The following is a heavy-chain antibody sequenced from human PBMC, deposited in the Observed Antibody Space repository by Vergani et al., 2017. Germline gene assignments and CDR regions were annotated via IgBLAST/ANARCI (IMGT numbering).Heavy chain of an antibody. CDR2: ICHTEDT. J-gene: IGHJ6*03. CDR3: ARVLRVVVPAAMRSYYYYMDV. V-gene: IGHV4-4*03. CDR1: GDSISSNNC. D-gene: IGHD2-2*01. Sequence: QVQLQESGPGLVKPPGTLSLTCAVSGDSISSNNCWTWVRQPPGKGLEWIGEICHTEDTKYSPSLKSRVTISVDTSKNQFSLKLSSVTAADTAVYYCARVLRVVVPAAMRSYYYYMDVWGKGTTVTVSS.